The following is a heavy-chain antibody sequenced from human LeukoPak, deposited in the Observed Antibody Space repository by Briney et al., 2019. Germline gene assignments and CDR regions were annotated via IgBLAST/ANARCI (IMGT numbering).Heavy chain of an antibody. V-gene: IGHV3-53*01. CDR2: IYSGGST. J-gene: IGHJ2*01. Sequence: GGSLRLSCAASGFTFSSNYMSWVRQAPGKGLEWVSVIYSGGSTYYSDSVKGRFTISRDNAKKTLYLQMDSLRAEDTAVYYCAKYSWQQLVRAWTYFDLWGRGTLVTVSS. CDR3: AKYSWQQLVRAWTYFDL. D-gene: IGHD6-13*01. CDR1: GFTFSSNY.